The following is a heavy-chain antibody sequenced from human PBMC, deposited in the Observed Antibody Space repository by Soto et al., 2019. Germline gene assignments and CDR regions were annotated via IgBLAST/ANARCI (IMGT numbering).Heavy chain of an antibody. Sequence: EVQLVESGGGLVQPGRSLRLSCAASGFTFDDYAMHWVRQAPGKGLEWVSGISWNSGSIGYADSVKGRFTISRDNAKNSLYLQMNSLRAEDTALYYCAKDMGYGYYGYYYGMDVWCQGTTVTVSS. CDR2: ISWNSGSI. J-gene: IGHJ6*02. CDR3: AKDMGYGYYGYYYGMDV. D-gene: IGHD5-18*01. V-gene: IGHV3-9*01. CDR1: GFTFDDYA.